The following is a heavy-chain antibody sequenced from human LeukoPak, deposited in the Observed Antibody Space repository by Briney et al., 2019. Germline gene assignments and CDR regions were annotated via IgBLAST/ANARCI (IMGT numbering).Heavy chain of an antibody. Sequence: SETLSLTCTVSGGSISSYYGSWIRQPPGKGLEWIGYIYYSGSTNYNPSLKSRVTISVDTSKNQFSLKLSSVTAADTAVYYCAREKVRYYFDYWGQGTLVTVSS. J-gene: IGHJ4*02. CDR2: IYYSGST. V-gene: IGHV4-59*01. CDR3: AREKVRYYFDY. CDR1: GGSISSYY. D-gene: IGHD3-10*01.